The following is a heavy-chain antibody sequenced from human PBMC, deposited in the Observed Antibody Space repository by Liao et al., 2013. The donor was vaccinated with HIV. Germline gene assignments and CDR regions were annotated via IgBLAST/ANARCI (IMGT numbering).Heavy chain of an antibody. CDR3: ARERGLFDY. CDR2: IYHSGTT. CDR1: GGSISSGGYS. V-gene: IGHV4-30-2*01. Sequence: QLQLQESGSGLVKPSQTLSLTCDVSGGSISSGGYSWNWIRQPPGKGLEWIGYIYHSGTTYYNPSLKSRVTISVDRSKNQFSLTLSSVTAADTAVYYCARERGLFDYWGQGTLVTVSS. D-gene: IGHD3-10*01. J-gene: IGHJ4*02.